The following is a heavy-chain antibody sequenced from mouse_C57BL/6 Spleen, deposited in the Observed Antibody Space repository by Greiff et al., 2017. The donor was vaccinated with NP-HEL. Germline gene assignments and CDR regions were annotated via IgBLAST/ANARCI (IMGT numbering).Heavy chain of an antibody. V-gene: IGHV5-6*01. CDR2: ISSGGSYT. Sequence: EVQLVESGGDLVKPGGSLKLSCAASGFTFSSYGMSWVRQTPDKRLEWVATISSGGSYTYYPDSVKGRFTISRDNAKNTLYLQMSSLKSEDTAMYCCARHHYDYDEGFAYWGQGTLVTVSA. CDR1: GFTFSSYG. J-gene: IGHJ3*01. CDR3: ARHHYDYDEGFAY. D-gene: IGHD2-4*01.